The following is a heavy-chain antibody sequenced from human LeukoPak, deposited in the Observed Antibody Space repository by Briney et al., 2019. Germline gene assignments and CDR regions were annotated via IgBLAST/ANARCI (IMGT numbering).Heavy chain of an antibody. CDR2: ISYDGSSK. CDR1: GFTFSSYW. V-gene: IGHV3-30-3*01. J-gene: IGHJ4*02. Sequence: QSGGSLRLSCAASGFTFSSYWMSWVRQAPGKGLEWVAVISYDGSSKFYADSVKGRFTISRDNSKNSVNLQMNSLRAEDTAVYYCASPYSGTYSYFDYWGQGTLVTVSS. D-gene: IGHD1-26*01. CDR3: ASPYSGTYSYFDY.